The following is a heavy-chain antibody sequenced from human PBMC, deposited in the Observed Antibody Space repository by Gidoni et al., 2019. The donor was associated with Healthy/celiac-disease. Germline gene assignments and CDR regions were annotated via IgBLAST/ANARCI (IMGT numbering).Heavy chain of an antibody. CDR1: GFTFSNAW. Sequence: EVQLVESGGGLVKPGGSLRLSCAASGFTFSNAWMSWVRQAPGKGLEWVGRIKSKTDGGTTDYAAPVKGRLTISRDDSKNTLYLQMNSLKTEDTAVYYCTTAALDSSFYYYYYMDVWGKGTTVTVSS. CDR2: IKSKTDGGTT. D-gene: IGHD2-15*01. CDR3: TTAALDSSFYYYYYMDV. V-gene: IGHV3-15*01. J-gene: IGHJ6*03.